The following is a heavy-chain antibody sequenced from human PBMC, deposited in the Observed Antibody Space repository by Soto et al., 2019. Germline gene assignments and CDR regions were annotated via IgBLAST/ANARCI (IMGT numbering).Heavy chain of an antibody. Sequence: SETLSLTCAVYGGSFSGYYWSWIRQPPGKGLEWIGEINHSGSTNYNPSLKSRVTISVDTSKNQFSLKLSSVTAADTAVYYCARRRPEWLRSNWFDPWGQGTLVTVSS. CDR2: INHSGST. D-gene: IGHD5-12*01. J-gene: IGHJ5*02. V-gene: IGHV4-34*01. CDR3: ARRRPEWLRSNWFDP. CDR1: GGSFSGYY.